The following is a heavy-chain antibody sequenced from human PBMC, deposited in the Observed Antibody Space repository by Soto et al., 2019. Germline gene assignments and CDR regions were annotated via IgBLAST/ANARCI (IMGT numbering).Heavy chain of an antibody. V-gene: IGHV4-31*03. Sequence: QVQLQESGPGLVKPSQTLSLTCTVSGGSISSGGYYWSWIRQHPGKGLEWIGYIYYSGSTYYNPSLKSRVTISVDTSTNHFSLKLSSVNAADTAVYYCAVSRGDYDSSGYLIWGHGTMVTVSS. CDR3: AVSRGDYDSSGYLI. J-gene: IGHJ3*02. CDR1: GGSISSGGYY. CDR2: IYYSGST. D-gene: IGHD3-22*01.